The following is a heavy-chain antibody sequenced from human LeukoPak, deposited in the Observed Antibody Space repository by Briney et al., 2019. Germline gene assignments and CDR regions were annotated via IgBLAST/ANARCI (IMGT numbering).Heavy chain of an antibody. CDR3: AKGERGYCSSTTCYAVD. D-gene: IGHD2-2*01. Sequence: GGSLRLSCAASGFTFSDHYMDWVRQAPGKGLEWVAVISYDGSNNFYADSVKGRFTISRDNSKNTLYLQMNSLRVEDTAVYYCAKGERGYCSSTTCYAVDWGQGTLVTVSS. J-gene: IGHJ4*02. CDR2: ISYDGSNN. CDR1: GFTFSDHY. V-gene: IGHV3-30*18.